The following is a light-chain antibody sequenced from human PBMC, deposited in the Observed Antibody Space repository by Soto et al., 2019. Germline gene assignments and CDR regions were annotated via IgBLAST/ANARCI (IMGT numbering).Light chain of an antibody. CDR3: QQYNSYWWT. Sequence: DIQMTQSPSTLSASVGDRVTITCRASQSISSWLAWFQQKPGKAPKLLIYKASNLDSGVPSRFSGSGSGTEFTLTISALHPDYFATYYCQQYNSYWWTFGQGTKVEI. J-gene: IGKJ1*01. CDR1: QSISSW. V-gene: IGKV1-5*03. CDR2: KAS.